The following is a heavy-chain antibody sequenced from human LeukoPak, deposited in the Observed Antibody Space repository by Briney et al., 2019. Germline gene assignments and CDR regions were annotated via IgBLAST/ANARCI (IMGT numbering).Heavy chain of an antibody. D-gene: IGHD6-19*01. CDR2: ISGSGGTT. CDR3: AKPHIAVAGSFDY. Sequence: GGSLRLSCAASGLTFSSYAMGWVRQAPGKGLEWVSGISGSGGTTYYADSVKGRFAISRDNSKNTLYLQMNSLRAEDTAVYYCAKPHIAVAGSFDYWGQGTLVTVSS. V-gene: IGHV3-23*01. CDR1: GLTFSSYA. J-gene: IGHJ4*02.